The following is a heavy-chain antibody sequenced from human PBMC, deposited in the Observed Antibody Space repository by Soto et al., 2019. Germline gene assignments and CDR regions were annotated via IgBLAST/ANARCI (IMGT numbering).Heavy chain of an antibody. CDR3: AKSPLDPYYFDN. V-gene: IGHV3-23*01. CDR1: GFTFSSYA. J-gene: IGHJ4*02. D-gene: IGHD3-9*01. Sequence: GGSLSLSCAASGFTFSSYAMSWVRQAPGKGLEWVSAISGSGGSTYYADSVKGRFTISKDNSKNTLYLQMNSLRAEDAAVYYYAKSPLDPYYFDNWGQGTLVTVSS. CDR2: ISGSGGST.